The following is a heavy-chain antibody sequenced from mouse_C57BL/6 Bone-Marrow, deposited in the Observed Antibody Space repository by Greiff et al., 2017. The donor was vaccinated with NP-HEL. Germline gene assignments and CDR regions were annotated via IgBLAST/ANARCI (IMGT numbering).Heavy chain of an antibody. CDR1: GYAFTNYL. CDR2: INPGSGGT. V-gene: IGHV1-54*01. D-gene: IGHD1-3*01. J-gene: IGHJ4*01. Sequence: QVQLQQSGAELVRPGTLVKVSCKASGYAFTNYLIEWVKQRPGQGLEWIGVINPGSGGTNYNEKFKGKATLTADKSSSTAYMQLSSLTSEDAAVYFCAGSSYAMDYWGQGTAVTVAS. CDR3: AGSSYAMDY.